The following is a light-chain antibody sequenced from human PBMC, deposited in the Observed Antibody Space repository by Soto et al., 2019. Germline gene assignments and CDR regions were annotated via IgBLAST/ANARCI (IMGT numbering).Light chain of an antibody. CDR2: DAS. CDR1: QSVSSY. CDR3: EQRRDWPST. V-gene: IGKV3-11*01. J-gene: IGKJ4*01. Sequence: EIVLTQSPATLSLSPGESTTLSCRSRQSVSSYLAWYQKKPGQAPRLLIYDASNRATGIPARFSGSRSGTDFPLTISSLDPEDFAVYYCEQRRDWPSTFGEGTSVEIK.